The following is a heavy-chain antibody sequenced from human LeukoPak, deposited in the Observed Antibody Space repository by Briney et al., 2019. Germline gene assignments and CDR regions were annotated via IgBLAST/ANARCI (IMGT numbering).Heavy chain of an antibody. CDR1: GYTFTGYY. CDR3: ARGKPIAYYYDSSGQRGDY. Sequence: ASVKVSCKASGYTFTGYYMHWVRQAPGQGLEWMGRINPNGGGTNYAQTLQGRVTMTRDTSISTAYMELSRLRSNDTAVYYCARGKPIAYYYDSSGQRGDYWGQGTLVTVSS. V-gene: IGHV1-2*06. D-gene: IGHD3-22*01. J-gene: IGHJ4*02. CDR2: INPNGGGT.